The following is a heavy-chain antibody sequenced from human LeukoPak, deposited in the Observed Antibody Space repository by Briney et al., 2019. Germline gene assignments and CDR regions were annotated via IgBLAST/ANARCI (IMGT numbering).Heavy chain of an antibody. J-gene: IGHJ4*02. V-gene: IGHV4-38-2*02. CDR3: ASIYDSSAWYYFDY. CDR2: IYHSGST. CDR1: GYSISSGYY. D-gene: IGHD3-22*01. Sequence: PSETLSLTCTVSGYSISSGYYWGWIRQPPGKGLEWIGSIYHSGSTYYNSSLKSRVTISLDTSKNQFSLKLSSVTAADTAVYYCASIYDSSAWYYFDYWGQGTLVTVSS.